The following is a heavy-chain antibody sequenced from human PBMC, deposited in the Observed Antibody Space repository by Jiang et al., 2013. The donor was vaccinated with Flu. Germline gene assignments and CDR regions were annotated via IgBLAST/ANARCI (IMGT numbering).Heavy chain of an antibody. CDR2: ISSGGVTT. CDR3: AKPSKHDYGVPDSFDF. CDR1: GFTFSSYA. J-gene: IGHJ4*02. Sequence: ASGFTFSSYAMSWVRPDSREGAWSGSSTISSGGVTTYYADSVKGRFTISRDISKNTLYLQMNSLRAEDTALYYCAKPSKHDYGVPDSFDFWGQGTLVTVSS. V-gene: IGHV3-23*01. D-gene: IGHD4-17*01.